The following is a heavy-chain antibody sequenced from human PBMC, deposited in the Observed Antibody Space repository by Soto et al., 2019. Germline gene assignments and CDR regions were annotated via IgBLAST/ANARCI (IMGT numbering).Heavy chain of an antibody. J-gene: IGHJ5*02. CDR1: GFTFSSYA. V-gene: IGHV3-30-3*01. Sequence: PGGSLRLSCAASGFTFSSYAMHWVRQAPGKGLEWVAVISYDGSNKYYADSVKGRFTISRDNSKNTLYLQMNSLRAEDTAVYYSARDQIPSYPRSRVTPAWFDPRGQGNMVTV. D-gene: IGHD5-18*01. CDR2: ISYDGSNK. CDR3: ARDQIPSYPRSRVTPAWFDP.